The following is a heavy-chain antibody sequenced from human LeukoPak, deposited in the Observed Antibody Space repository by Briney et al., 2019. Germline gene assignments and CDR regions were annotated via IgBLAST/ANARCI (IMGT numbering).Heavy chain of an antibody. CDR1: GYRFTSYW. J-gene: IGHJ4*02. Sequence: GESLKISCKGSGYRFTSYWIGWVRPMPGKGPEWMGIIYPGDSDTRYSPSFQGQVIISADKSISTAYLQWSSLKASDTAMYFCARLYYYDSSGHPRYWGQGTLVTVSS. CDR2: IYPGDSDT. V-gene: IGHV5-51*01. CDR3: ARLYYYDSSGHPRY. D-gene: IGHD3-22*01.